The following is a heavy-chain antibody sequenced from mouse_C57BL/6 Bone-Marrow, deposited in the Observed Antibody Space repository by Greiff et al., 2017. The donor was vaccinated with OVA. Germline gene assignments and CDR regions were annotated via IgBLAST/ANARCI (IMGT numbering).Heavy chain of an antibody. V-gene: IGHV1-19*01. CDR1: GYTFTDYY. CDR2: INPYNGGT. CDR3: ADYYGSSFAY. J-gene: IGHJ3*01. D-gene: IGHD1-1*01. Sequence: EVKLQQSGPVLVKPGASVKMSCKASGYTFTDYYMNWVKQSHGKSLEWIGVINPYNGGTSYNQKFKGKATLTVDKSSSTAYMELNSLTSEDSAVYYCADYYGSSFAYWGQGTLVTVSA.